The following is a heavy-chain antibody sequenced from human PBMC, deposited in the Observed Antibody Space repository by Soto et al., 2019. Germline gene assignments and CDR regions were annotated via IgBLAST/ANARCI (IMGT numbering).Heavy chain of an antibody. CDR1: GGSISSGGYY. CDR2: IYYSGST. V-gene: IGHV4-31*03. Sequence: SETLSLTCTVSGGSISSGGYYWSWIRQHPGKGLEWIGYIYYSGSTYYNPSLKSRVTISVDTSKNQFSLKLSSVTAADTAVYYCARLNGDSFDDWGQGTLVTVSS. CDR3: ARLNGDSFDD. J-gene: IGHJ4*02. D-gene: IGHD4-17*01.